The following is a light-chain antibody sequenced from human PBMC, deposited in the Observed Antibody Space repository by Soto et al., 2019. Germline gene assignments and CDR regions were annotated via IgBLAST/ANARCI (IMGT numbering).Light chain of an antibody. V-gene: IGLV2-8*01. CDR1: SSDVGGYNY. CDR2: EVS. CDR3: SSYAGSNNWN. J-gene: IGLJ1*01. Sequence: QSALTQPPSASGSPGQSVTISCTGTSSDVGGYNYVSWYQQHPGKAPTLMIYEVSKWPSGVPDRFSGSKSGNTASLTVSGLQAEDEADYYCSSYAGSNNWNFGTGTKVTVL.